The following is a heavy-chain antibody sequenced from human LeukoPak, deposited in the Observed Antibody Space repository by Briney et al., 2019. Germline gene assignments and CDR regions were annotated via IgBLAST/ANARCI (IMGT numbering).Heavy chain of an antibody. V-gene: IGHV4-59*12. CDR2: IFYSGTT. CDR1: GGSISSYY. CDR3: ARDLYSGTTDDAFVI. J-gene: IGHJ3*02. D-gene: IGHD6-13*01. Sequence: SETLSLTCTVSGGSISSYYWSWIRQPPGKGLEWIGFIFYSGTTNYNPSLKSRVTISVDTSKNQFSLKLSSVTAADTAVYYCARDLYSGTTDDAFVIWGQGTMVTVSS.